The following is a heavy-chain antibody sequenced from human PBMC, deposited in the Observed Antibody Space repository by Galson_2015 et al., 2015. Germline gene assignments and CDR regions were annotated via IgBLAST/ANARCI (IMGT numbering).Heavy chain of an antibody. CDR1: GFTFSSYA. J-gene: IGHJ4*02. CDR3: ARDVYEACCFDY. V-gene: IGHV3-30-3*01. D-gene: IGHD5/OR15-5a*01. CDR2: ISYDGSNK. Sequence: SLRLSCAASGFTFSSYAMHWVRQAPGKGLEWVAVISYDGSNKYYADSVKGRITISRDNSKNTLYLQMNSLRGEDTALYYCARDVYEACCFDYWGQGTLVTVSS.